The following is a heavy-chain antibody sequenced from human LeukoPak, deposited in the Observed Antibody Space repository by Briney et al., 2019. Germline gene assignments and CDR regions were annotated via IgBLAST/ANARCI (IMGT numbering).Heavy chain of an antibody. CDR1: GYSFSTYW. Sequence: GESLKISCKASGYSFSTYWIGWVRQMPGKGLEWMGITYPADSDTKYSPSFEGQVTISADKSISTAYLQWSSLKASDTAIYYCVRHLSSGGSCCSVDYWGQGTLVTVSS. CDR3: VRHLSSGGSCCSVDY. V-gene: IGHV5-51*01. CDR2: TYPADSDT. J-gene: IGHJ4*02. D-gene: IGHD2-15*01.